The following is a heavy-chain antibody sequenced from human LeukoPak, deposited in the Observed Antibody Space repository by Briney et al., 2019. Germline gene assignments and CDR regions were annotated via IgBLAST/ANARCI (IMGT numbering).Heavy chain of an antibody. CDR3: TTDWYYYDSSGYY. CDR1: GFTFSNAW. J-gene: IGHJ4*02. Sequence: GGSPRLSCAASGFTFSNAWMSWVRQAPGKGLEWVGRIKSKTDGGTTDYAAPVKGRFTISRDDSKNTLYLQMNSLKTEDTAVYYCTTDWYYYDSSGYYWGQGTLVTVSS. V-gene: IGHV3-15*01. D-gene: IGHD3-22*01. CDR2: IKSKTDGGTT.